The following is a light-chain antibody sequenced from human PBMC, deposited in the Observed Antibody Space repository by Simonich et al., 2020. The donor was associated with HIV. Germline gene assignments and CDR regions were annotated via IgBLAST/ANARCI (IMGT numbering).Light chain of an antibody. CDR1: QSVLYSSNNKNY. CDR2: WSS. CDR3: QQYYSTPPYT. J-gene: IGKJ2*01. V-gene: IGKV4-1*01. Sequence: DIVMTQSPDSLAVSLGERATINCKSSQSVLYSSNNKNYLAWYQQKPGQPPNLLISWSSTRESGVPDRFSGSGSGTDFTLTISSLQAEDVAVYYCQQYYSTPPYTFGQGTKLEIK.